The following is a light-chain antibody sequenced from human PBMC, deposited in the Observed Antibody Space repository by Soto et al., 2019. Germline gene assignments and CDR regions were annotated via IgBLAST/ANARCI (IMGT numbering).Light chain of an antibody. CDR1: ISNIGSKT. CDR2: GSD. J-gene: IGLJ1*01. Sequence: QGLLTLPPSASGTPGQRFAISCCGSISNIGSKTVNWYQQLPGTAPKLLIYGSDQRPSGVPDRFSGSKSGTSASLAISGLQSEDEPDYYCEAWDASLNGYVFGTGTKVTVL. V-gene: IGLV1-44*01. CDR3: EAWDASLNGYV.